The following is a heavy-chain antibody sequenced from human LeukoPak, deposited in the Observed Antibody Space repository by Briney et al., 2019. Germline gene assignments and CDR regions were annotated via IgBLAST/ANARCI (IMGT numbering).Heavy chain of an antibody. Sequence: GGSLRLSCAASGFTVSSNYMSWVRQAPGKGLEWVSVIYSGGSTYYADSVKGRFTISRDNSKNTLYIQMNSLRAEDTAVYYCARLATYSYYGMDVWGQGTTVTVSS. CDR2: IYSGGST. CDR3: ARLATYSYYGMDV. CDR1: GFTVSSNY. J-gene: IGHJ6*02. V-gene: IGHV3-53*01. D-gene: IGHD2-15*01.